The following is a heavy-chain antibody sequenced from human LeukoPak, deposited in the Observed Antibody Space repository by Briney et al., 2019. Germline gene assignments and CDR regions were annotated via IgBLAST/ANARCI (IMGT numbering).Heavy chain of an antibody. J-gene: IGHJ3*02. D-gene: IGHD2-15*01. CDR2: IYYSGST. V-gene: IGHV4-59*01. Sequence: SVTLSLTCTVSGGSISSYYWSWIRQPPGKGLEWIGYIYYSGSTNYNPSLKSRVTISVDTSKNQFSLKLSSVTAADTAVYYCAREYCSGGSCWGGAFDIWGQGTMVTVSS. CDR1: GGSISSYY. CDR3: AREYCSGGSCWGGAFDI.